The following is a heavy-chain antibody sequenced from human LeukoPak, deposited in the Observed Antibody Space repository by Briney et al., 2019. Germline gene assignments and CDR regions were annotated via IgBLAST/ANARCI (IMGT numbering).Heavy chain of an antibody. D-gene: IGHD3-22*01. CDR1: GYGFTSYW. V-gene: IGHV5-51*01. CDR3: ARRTYYYDSSGYYYYYFDY. Sequence: GESLKISCKGSGYGFTSYWIGWVRQMPGKGLEWMGIIYPGDSDTRYSPSFQGQVTISADKSISTAYLQWSSLKASDTAMYYCARRTYYYDSSGYYYYYFDYWGQGTLVTVSS. CDR2: IYPGDSDT. J-gene: IGHJ4*02.